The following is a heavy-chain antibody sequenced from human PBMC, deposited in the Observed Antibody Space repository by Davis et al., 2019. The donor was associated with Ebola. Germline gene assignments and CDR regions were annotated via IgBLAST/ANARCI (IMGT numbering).Heavy chain of an antibody. J-gene: IGHJ4*02. CDR3: ARGYYYGSGSYLDY. CDR2: IYISETT. V-gene: IGHV4-61*09. Sequence: PSETLSLTCAVSGGSISSGSYYWSWIRQPAGKGLEWIGHIYISETTNYNPSLKSRVTISVDTSKNQFSLKLSSVTAADTAVYYCARGYYYGSGSYLDYWGRGTLVTVSS. CDR1: GGSISSGSYY. D-gene: IGHD3-10*01.